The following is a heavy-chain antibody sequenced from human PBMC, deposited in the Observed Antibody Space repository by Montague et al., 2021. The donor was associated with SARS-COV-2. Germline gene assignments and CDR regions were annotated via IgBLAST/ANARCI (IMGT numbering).Heavy chain of an antibody. CDR1: GFTFSDFY. V-gene: IGHV3-11*03. D-gene: IGHD3-10*01. CDR2: ITGTNNGI. CDR3: ARSLFYGSGGYFDF. Sequence: SLRLSCAGSGFTFSDFYINWVRRAPGKGLEWLSFITGTNNGIRYSDSVKGRFTVSRDNAHSSVYLHLDSLTAEDTAVYYCARSLFYGSGGYFDFWGQGTLVAVSS. J-gene: IGHJ4*02.